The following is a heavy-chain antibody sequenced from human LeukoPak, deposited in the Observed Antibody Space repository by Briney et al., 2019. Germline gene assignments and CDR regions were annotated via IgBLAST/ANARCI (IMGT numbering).Heavy chain of an antibody. Sequence: SETLSLTCTVSGGSINSYYWSWIRQPPGKGLEWIGYIYYSGSTNYNPSLKSRVTISLDTSNNQFSLKLSSVTAADTDVYYCARDTSGYRRGSFDYWGQGTLVTVSS. CDR3: ARDTSGYRRGSFDY. J-gene: IGHJ4*02. CDR1: GGSINSYY. D-gene: IGHD3-22*01. CDR2: IYYSGST. V-gene: IGHV4-59*01.